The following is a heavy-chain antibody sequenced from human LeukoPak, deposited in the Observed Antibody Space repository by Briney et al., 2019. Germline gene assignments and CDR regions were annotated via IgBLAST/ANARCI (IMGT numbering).Heavy chain of an antibody. D-gene: IGHD2-15*01. CDR2: FDPEDGET. CDR3: ATVLLCSGGSCYRSNEYGY. J-gene: IGHJ4*02. V-gene: IGHV1-24*01. Sequence: GASVKDSCKVSGYTLTELSMHWVRQAPGKGLEWMGGFDPEDGETTYAQKFQGRVTMTEDTSTDTAYMELSSLRSEDTAVYYCATVLLCSGGSCYRSNEYGYWGQGTLVTVSS. CDR1: GYTLTELS.